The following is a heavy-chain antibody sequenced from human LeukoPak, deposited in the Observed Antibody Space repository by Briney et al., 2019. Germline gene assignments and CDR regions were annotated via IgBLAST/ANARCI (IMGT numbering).Heavy chain of an antibody. CDR2: ITSSSSSI. V-gene: IGHV3-21*01. CDR3: ARDLAWGAY. CDR1: GFTFSIYT. J-gene: IGHJ4*02. Sequence: GGSLRLSCVASGFTFSIYTMSWVRQAPGKGLEWVSSITSSSSSIYSADSVKGRLTITRDNAKNSLYLEMNSLRDEDTAVYYCARDLAWGAYWGQGTLVTVSS. D-gene: IGHD4/OR15-4a*01.